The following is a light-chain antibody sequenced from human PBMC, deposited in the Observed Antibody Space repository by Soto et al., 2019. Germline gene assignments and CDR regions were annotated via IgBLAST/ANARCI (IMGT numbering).Light chain of an antibody. Sequence: DIVMTQSPDSLAVSLGERATINCKSSQSVLYSSNSKNYLAWYQHKPGQPPKLLFYWASTRESGVPDRFSGSEYGTDFTLTISSLQAEDVAVYYCHQYYTSWPTFGQGTKVEI. CDR2: WAS. CDR1: QSVLYSSNSKNY. J-gene: IGKJ1*01. V-gene: IGKV4-1*01. CDR3: HQYYTSWPT.